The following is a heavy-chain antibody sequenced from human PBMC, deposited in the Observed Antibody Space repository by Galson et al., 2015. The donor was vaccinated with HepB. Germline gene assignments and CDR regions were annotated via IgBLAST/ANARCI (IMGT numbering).Heavy chain of an antibody. D-gene: IGHD3-22*01. CDR1: GHMFANYW. CDR3: ARKRPRPTPRARHGYYYVPGTFDM. CDR2: IYPGASGN. Sequence: QSGAEVKTPGESLKISCKGSGHMFANYWIAWVRQVPGKGPEWMGIIYPGASGNRYSPSFKGQVTISADKSVSTADLHWSSLKASDTAMYYCARKRPRPTPRARHGYYYVPGTFDMVGQGPMATVSS. J-gene: IGHJ3*02. V-gene: IGHV5-51*01.